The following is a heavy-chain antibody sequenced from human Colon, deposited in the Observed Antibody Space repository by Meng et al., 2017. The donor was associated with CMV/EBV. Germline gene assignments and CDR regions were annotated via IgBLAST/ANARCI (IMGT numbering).Heavy chain of an antibody. D-gene: IGHD3-10*01. Sequence: QARLRVAGPGLVKPSETLSLPCTVSGASITSYYWSWIRQPAGKGLEWIGRVYISGNTNYNPSLKSRVTMSIDTSKNQLSLNIRSVTAADTAVYYCARDSNLSGLAYWGQGTLVTVSS. CDR1: GASITSYY. V-gene: IGHV4-4*07. CDR3: ARDSNLSGLAY. CDR2: VYISGNT. J-gene: IGHJ4*02.